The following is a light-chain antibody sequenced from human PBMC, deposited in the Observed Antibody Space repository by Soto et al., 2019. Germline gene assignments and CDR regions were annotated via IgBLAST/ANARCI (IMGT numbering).Light chain of an antibody. CDR1: SSNIGAGYD. Sequence: QSVLTQPPSVSGAPGQTVTISCTGGSSNIGAGYDVHWYQQVPGTAPKLVLYSNTARPSGVPDRFSGSKSGNTASLTVSGLQAEDEADYYCSSYAGSNNYVFGTGTKVTVL. J-gene: IGLJ1*01. CDR3: SSYAGSNNYV. CDR2: SNT. V-gene: IGLV1-40*01.